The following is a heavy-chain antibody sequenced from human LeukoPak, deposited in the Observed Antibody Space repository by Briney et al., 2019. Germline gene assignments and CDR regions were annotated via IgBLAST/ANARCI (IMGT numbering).Heavy chain of an antibody. CDR3: ARLPHYYDSSGYHHFDY. CDR1: GYSFTSYW. D-gene: IGHD3-22*01. V-gene: IGHV5-51*01. CDR2: IYPGDSDT. Sequence: GESLKISCKGSGYSFTSYWIGWVRQMPGKGLEWMGIIYPGDSDTRYSPSFQGQVTISADKSINTAYLQWSSLQASDTAMYYCARLPHYYDSSGYHHFDYWGQGTLVTVSS. J-gene: IGHJ4*02.